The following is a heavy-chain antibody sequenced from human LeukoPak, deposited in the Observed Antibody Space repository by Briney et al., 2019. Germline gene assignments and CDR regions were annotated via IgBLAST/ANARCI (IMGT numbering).Heavy chain of an antibody. CDR2: IYYSGST. V-gene: IGHV4-39*07. Sequence: SETLSLTCTVSGGSISSSSYYWGWIRQPPGKGLEWIGSIYYSGSTYYNPSLKSRVTISVDTSKNQFSLKLSSVTAADTAVYYCARVVGSTDAFDIWGQGTMVTVSS. CDR3: ARVVGSTDAFDI. D-gene: IGHD2-15*01. J-gene: IGHJ3*02. CDR1: GGSISSSSYY.